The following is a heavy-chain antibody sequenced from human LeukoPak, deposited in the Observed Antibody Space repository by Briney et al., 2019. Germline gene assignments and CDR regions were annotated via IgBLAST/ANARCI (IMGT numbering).Heavy chain of an antibody. Sequence: PSETLSLTCSVSGGSISSSGHYWGWIRQSPEKGLDRIGSIYSNGNTYYNPSVKSRVTISVDTSKNQFSLKLTSVTAAETAACYCARSATVTTGYFDYWGQGALVTVSS. CDR3: ARSATVTTGYFDY. J-gene: IGHJ4*02. CDR2: IYSNGNT. D-gene: IGHD4-17*01. CDR1: GGSISSSGHY. V-gene: IGHV4-39*07.